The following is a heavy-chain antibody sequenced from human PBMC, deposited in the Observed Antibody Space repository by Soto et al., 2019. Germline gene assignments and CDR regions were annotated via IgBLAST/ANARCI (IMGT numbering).Heavy chain of an antibody. D-gene: IGHD2-2*01. V-gene: IGHV1-69*01. CDR2: IIPIFGTA. J-gene: IGHJ6*02. CDR1: GGTFSSYA. CDR3: ASASPRYCSSTSCRSYYYYYYGMDV. Sequence: QVQLVQSGAEVKKPGSSVKVSCKASGGTFSSYAISWVRQAPGQALEWMGGIIPIFGTANYAQKFQGRVTITADESTSTAYMELSSLRSEDTAVYYCASASPRYCSSTSCRSYYYYYYGMDVWGQGTTVTVSS.